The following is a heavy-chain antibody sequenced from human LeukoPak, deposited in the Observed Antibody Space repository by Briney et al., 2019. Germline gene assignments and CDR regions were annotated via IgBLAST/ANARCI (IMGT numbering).Heavy chain of an antibody. CDR3: AKEAYGSGSYYLRHFDF. CDR2: INSDGSST. V-gene: IGHV3-74*01. D-gene: IGHD3-10*01. CDR1: GFTFSGYW. Sequence: QPGGSLRLSCAASGFTFSGYWMHWVRQPQGKGLVWVSRINSDGSSTNYADSVKGRFTISRDNSRNTLYLQMNSLRADDTAVYYCAKEAYGSGSYYLRHFDFWGQGTLVTVSS. J-gene: IGHJ4*02.